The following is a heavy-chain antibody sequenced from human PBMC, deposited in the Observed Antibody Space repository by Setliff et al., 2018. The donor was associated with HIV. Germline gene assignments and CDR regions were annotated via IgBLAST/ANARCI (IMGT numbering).Heavy chain of an antibody. CDR3: ATVRIVGATEFDY. J-gene: IGHJ4*02. D-gene: IGHD1-26*01. CDR2: VDPEDGET. Sequence: ASVKVSCKASGYTFTNYFMHWVRQAPGEGLEWVGRVDPEDGETRYAMKFQGSVTISADTSTDTTYLSLTSLRSQDTAVYYCATVRIVGATEFDYWGQGTQVTVSS. V-gene: IGHV1-69-2*01. CDR1: GYTFTNYF.